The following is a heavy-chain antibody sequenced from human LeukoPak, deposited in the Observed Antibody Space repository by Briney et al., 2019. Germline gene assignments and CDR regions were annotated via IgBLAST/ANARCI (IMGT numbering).Heavy chain of an antibody. D-gene: IGHD2-2*02. CDR1: GFTFSSYS. CDR3: ARGALWNVVVPAAIPGYYYYYGMDV. CDR2: ISSSSYI. J-gene: IGHJ6*02. V-gene: IGHV3-21*01. Sequence: PGGSLRLSCAASGFTFSSYSMNWVRQAPGKGLEWVSSISSSSYIYYADSVKGRFTISRDNAKNSLYLQMNSLRAEDTAVYYCARGALWNVVVPAAIPGYYYYYGMDVWGQGTTVTVSS.